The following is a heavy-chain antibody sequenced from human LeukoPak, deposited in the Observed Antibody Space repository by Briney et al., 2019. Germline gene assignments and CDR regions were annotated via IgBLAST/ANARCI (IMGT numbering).Heavy chain of an antibody. Sequence: SETLSLTCAVSGGSISSSSWWDWVRQPPGKGLEWIGEIYHSGSTSYNPSLKSRVTISVDKSKNQFSLKLSSVTAADTAVYYCPRKPKDCSGGTCYWYYFDYWGQGTLVTVSS. V-gene: IGHV4-4*02. CDR2: IYHSGST. CDR1: GGSISSSSW. CDR3: PRKPKDCSGGTCYWYYFDY. D-gene: IGHD2-15*01. J-gene: IGHJ4*02.